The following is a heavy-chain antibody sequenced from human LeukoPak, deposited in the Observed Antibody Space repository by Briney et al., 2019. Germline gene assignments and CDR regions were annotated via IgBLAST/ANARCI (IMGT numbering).Heavy chain of an antibody. CDR2: IIPIFGTA. V-gene: IGHV1-69*05. Sequence: SVKVSCKASGGTFSSYAISWVRQAPGQGLEWMGGIIPIFGTANYAQKFQGRVTITTDESTSTAYMELSSLRSEDTAVYYCARGMDDYIVATTSFEYWGQGTLVTVSS. CDR3: ARGMDDYIVATTSFEY. J-gene: IGHJ4*02. D-gene: IGHD5-12*01. CDR1: GGTFSSYA.